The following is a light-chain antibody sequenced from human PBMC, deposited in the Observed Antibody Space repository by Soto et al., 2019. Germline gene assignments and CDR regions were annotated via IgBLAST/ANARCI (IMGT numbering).Light chain of an antibody. CDR2: DVT. CDR3: GTWDSSLSAAL. V-gene: IGLV2-11*01. J-gene: IGLJ2*01. CDR1: SSDVDDYNY. Sequence: QSALTQPRSVSGSPGQSVTISCTGTSSDVDDYNYVSWYQQHPDTAPKLMIYDVTKRPSGVPDRFSGSKSGNTASLTISGLQAEDEADYYCGTWDSSLSAALFGGGTKLTVL.